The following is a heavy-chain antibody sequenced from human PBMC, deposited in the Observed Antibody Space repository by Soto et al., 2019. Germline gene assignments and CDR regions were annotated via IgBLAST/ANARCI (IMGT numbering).Heavy chain of an antibody. CDR3: ARQEQWLKSFDY. Sequence: LSLTCTVSGGSISSSSYYWGWIRQPPGKGLEWIGSIYYSGSTYYNPSLKSQVTISVDTSKNQFSLKLSSVTAADTAVYYCARQEQWLKSFDYWGPGTLVTVST. D-gene: IGHD6-19*01. CDR1: GGSISSSSYY. J-gene: IGHJ4*02. V-gene: IGHV4-39*01. CDR2: IYYSGST.